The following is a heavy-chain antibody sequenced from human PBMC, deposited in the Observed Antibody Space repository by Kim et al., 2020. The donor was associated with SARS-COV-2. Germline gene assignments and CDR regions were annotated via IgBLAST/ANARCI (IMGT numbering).Heavy chain of an antibody. CDR1: GGSFSSSSYY. D-gene: IGHD6-13*01. CDR3: AKQYGQQLVKYGKDV. J-gene: IGHJ6*01. Sequence: SETLSLTCTVSGGSFSSSSYYWGWIRQSPGKGLEWIGSMYHSGSTYYNPSLKSRLTISVDTSKNQFSLKLSSVTAADTAVYYCAKQYGQQLVKYGKDVWG. CDR2: MYHSGST. V-gene: IGHV4-39*01.